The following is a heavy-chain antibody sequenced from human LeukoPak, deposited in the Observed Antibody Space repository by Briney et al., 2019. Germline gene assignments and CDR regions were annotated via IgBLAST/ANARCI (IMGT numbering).Heavy chain of an antibody. CDR3: ARDNLIGFYYIDY. V-gene: IGHV6-1*01. CDR1: GDSVSSNSAT. D-gene: IGHD5-12*01. CDR2: TYYRSKWHN. Sequence: SQTLSLTCAISGDSVSSNSATWNWIRQSPSRGLEWLGRTYYRSKWHNNYAVSVKSRITINPDTSKNQFSLQLNSVTPEDTAVYYCARDNLIGFYYIDYWGQGTLVTVSS. J-gene: IGHJ4*02.